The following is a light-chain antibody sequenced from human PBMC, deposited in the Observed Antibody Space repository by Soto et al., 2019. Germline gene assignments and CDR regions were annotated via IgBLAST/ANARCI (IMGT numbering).Light chain of an antibody. V-gene: IGLV2-14*01. Sequence: QSVLTQPASVSGSPGQSITISCTGTSSDVGGYIYVSWYQQHPGKAPKLMIYDVTSRPSGVSYRFSGSKSGNTASLTISGLQAADEADYYCSSSTTSSSYVFGTGTKVTVL. J-gene: IGLJ1*01. CDR2: DVT. CDR1: SSDVGGYIY. CDR3: SSSTTSSSYV.